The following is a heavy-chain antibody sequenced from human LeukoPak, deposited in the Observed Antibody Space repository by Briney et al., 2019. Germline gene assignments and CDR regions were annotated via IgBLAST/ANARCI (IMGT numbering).Heavy chain of an antibody. CDR1: GYTFTNYY. J-gene: IGHJ6*03. CDR3: ARLAVAGPYSWYYYYYYMDV. Sequence: VASVKVSCKASGYTFTNYYMHWVRQAPGQGLEWMGWINTNTGNPTYAQGFTGRFVFSLDTSVSTAYLQISSLKAEDTAVYYCARLAVAGPYSWYYYYYYMDVWGKGTTVTVSS. D-gene: IGHD6-19*01. CDR2: INTNTGNP. V-gene: IGHV7-4-1*02.